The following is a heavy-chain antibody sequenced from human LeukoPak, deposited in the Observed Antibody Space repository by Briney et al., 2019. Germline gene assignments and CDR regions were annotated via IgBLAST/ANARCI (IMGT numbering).Heavy chain of an antibody. Sequence: PGGSLRLSCATSGFTFSTSWMHWVRQAPGEGLVWVSRISSDGSTTTYADSVKGRFTISRDNAKNILYLQMNSLRVEDTAVYYCARVRSSSWYDYWGQGALVTVSS. J-gene: IGHJ4*02. CDR3: ARVRSSSWYDY. CDR1: GFTFSTSW. D-gene: IGHD6-13*01. CDR2: ISSDGSTT. V-gene: IGHV3-74*01.